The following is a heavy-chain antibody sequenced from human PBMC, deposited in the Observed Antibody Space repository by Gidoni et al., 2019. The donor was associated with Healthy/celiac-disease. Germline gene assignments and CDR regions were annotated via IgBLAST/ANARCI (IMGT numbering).Heavy chain of an antibody. CDR3: ARELLEDYYYYGMDV. CDR2: IRSSSSYI. J-gene: IGHJ6*02. Sequence: EVQLVESGGGLVKPGGSLRLSCAASGFTFSSYSMNWVRQAPGKGLEWVSSIRSSSSYIYYADSVKGRFTISRDNAKNSLYLQMNSLRAEDTAVYYCARELLEDYYYYGMDVWGQGTTVTVSS. D-gene: IGHD1-26*01. V-gene: IGHV3-21*01. CDR1: GFTFSSYS.